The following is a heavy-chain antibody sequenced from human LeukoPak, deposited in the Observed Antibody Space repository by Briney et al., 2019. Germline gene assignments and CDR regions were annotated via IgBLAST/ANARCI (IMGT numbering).Heavy chain of an antibody. CDR1: GYTFTSYY. V-gene: IGHV1-46*01. D-gene: IGHD4-11*01. CDR2: INPSGGST. Sequence: ASVKVSCKASGYTFTSYYMHWVRPAPGQGPAWMGIINPSGGSTSYAQKFQGRVTMTRDTSTSTVYMELSSLRSEDTAVYYCARSRPTNYYYYYGMDVWGQGTTVTVSS. J-gene: IGHJ6*02. CDR3: ARSRPTNYYYYYGMDV.